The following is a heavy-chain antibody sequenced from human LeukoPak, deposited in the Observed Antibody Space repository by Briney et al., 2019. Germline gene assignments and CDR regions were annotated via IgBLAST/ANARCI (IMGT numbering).Heavy chain of an antibody. J-gene: IGHJ4*02. D-gene: IGHD3-3*01. CDR3: ARFNALVDFWGGFDY. Sequence: SETLSLTCTVSGGSISSSSYYWGWIRQPPGKGLEWIGSIYYSGSTYYNPSLKSRVTISVDTSKNQFSLKLSSVTAADTAVYYCARFNALVDFWGGFDYWGQGTLVTVSS. V-gene: IGHV4-39*07. CDR1: GGSISSSSYY. CDR2: IYYSGST.